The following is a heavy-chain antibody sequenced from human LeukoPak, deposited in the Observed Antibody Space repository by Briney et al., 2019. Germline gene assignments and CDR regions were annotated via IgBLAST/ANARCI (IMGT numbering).Heavy chain of an antibody. CDR3: ASSRAAWLLFDY. V-gene: IGHV1-18*01. CDR1: GYTFTSYG. CDR2: ISAYNGNT. J-gene: IGHJ4*02. D-gene: IGHD3-3*01. Sequence: GASVKVSCKASGYTFTSYGISWVRQAPGQGLEWMGWISAYNGNTNYAQKLQGRVTMTTDTSTSTAYMELRSLRSDDTAMYYCASSRAAWLLFDYWGQGTLVTVSS.